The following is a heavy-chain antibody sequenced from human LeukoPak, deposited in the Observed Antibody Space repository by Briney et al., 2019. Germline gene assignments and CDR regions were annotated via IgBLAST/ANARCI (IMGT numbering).Heavy chain of an antibody. CDR2: IYSGGST. D-gene: IGHD3-22*01. J-gene: IGHJ4*01. V-gene: IGHV3-66*01. Sequence: PGGSLRLSCAVSGLSVTTNYMNWVRQAPGKGLEWVSIIYSGGSTYYADSVKGRFTISRDTPKNTLYLQMNNMRAEDSAIYYCARDGYYDIVMGDYWGHGTLVTVSS. CDR3: ARDGYYDIVMGDY. CDR1: GLSVTTNY.